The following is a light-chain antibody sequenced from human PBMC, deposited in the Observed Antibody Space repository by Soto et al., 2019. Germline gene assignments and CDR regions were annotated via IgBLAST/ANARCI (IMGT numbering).Light chain of an antibody. CDR2: KNH. CDR1: SSNIGTTNY. V-gene: IGLV1-47*01. Sequence: QAVLTQPPSASGTPGQRVTISCAGSSSNIGTTNYVYWYQQLPGTAPKLLIYKNHQRPSGVPDRFSGSKSGTSATLGITGLQTGDEADYYCGTWDSSLSAVVFGGGTKLTVL. CDR3: GTWDSSLSAVV. J-gene: IGLJ2*01.